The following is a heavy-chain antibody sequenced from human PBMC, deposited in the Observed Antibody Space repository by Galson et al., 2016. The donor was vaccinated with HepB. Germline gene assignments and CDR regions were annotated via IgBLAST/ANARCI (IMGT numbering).Heavy chain of an antibody. CDR1: GFTFSNYN. V-gene: IGHV3-21*06. CDR3: ARGPGGSGIGEFDY. D-gene: IGHD3-10*01. CDR2: ISSSGRYI. Sequence: GSLRLSCAASGFTFSNYNMNWVRQTPGKGLEWVSSISSSGRYIYYADSLKDRFTISRDNAMNSLHLQMSSLRAEDTAIYYCARGPGGSGIGEFDYWGQGILVTVSS. J-gene: IGHJ4*02.